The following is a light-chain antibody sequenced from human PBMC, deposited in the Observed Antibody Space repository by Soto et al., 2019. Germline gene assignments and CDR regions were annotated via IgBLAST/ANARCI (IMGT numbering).Light chain of an antibody. Sequence: QPVLTQPPSASGTPGQRVTISCSGSDLNIGSNGVNWYQQVPGTAPKLLIHSNSQRPSGVPDRFSGSKSGTSASLAISGLTSDDEADYYCAAWDDTLNGRIFGGGTQLTVL. CDR2: SNS. CDR1: DLNIGSNG. J-gene: IGLJ2*01. V-gene: IGLV1-44*01. CDR3: AAWDDTLNGRI.